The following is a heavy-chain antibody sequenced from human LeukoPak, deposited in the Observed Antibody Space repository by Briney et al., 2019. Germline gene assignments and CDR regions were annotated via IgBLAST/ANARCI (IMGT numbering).Heavy chain of an antibody. V-gene: IGHV3-23*01. CDR3: AQMSLDTSRDRWPDFDS. CDR2: ISCSGGST. CDR1: GFTFSSYA. Sequence: GGSLRLSCAASGFTFSSYAMSWVRQAPGKGLEWVSAISCSGGSTYYADSVKGRFTISRDNSKNTLYLQMNSLRAEDTAVYYCAQMSLDTSRDRWPDFDSWGQGILVTVSS. D-gene: IGHD5-18*01. J-gene: IGHJ4*02.